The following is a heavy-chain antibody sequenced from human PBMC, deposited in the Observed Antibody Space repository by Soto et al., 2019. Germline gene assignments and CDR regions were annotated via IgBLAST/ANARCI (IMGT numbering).Heavy chain of an antibody. V-gene: IGHV1-2*04. D-gene: IGHD6-19*01. J-gene: IGHJ5*02. CDR3: ARGLVAGSIRWFDP. CDR1: GYTFTGYY. Sequence: QVPLVQSGAEVKKPGASVKVSCKASGYTFTGYYMHWVRQAPGQGLEWMGWINPNSGDTNYAQKFQGWVTMTRDTSISTAYMELSRLRSDDTAVYYCARGLVAGSIRWFDPWGQGTLVTVSS. CDR2: INPNSGDT.